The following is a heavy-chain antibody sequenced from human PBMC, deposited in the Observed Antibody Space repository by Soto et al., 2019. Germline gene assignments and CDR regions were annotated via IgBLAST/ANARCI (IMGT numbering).Heavy chain of an antibody. CDR2: ISAYNGNT. V-gene: IGHV1-18*01. CDR3: ARDSPPVDY. J-gene: IGHJ4*02. CDR1: GYTFTSYG. Sequence: QVQLVQSGAEVKKPGASVKVSCKASGYTFTSYGVSWERQAPGQGLEWMGWISAYNGNTKYAQKLQGRVTMTTDTPTNTAYMDLRSLRSDDTAVYYCARDSPPVDYWGQGTLVTVSS.